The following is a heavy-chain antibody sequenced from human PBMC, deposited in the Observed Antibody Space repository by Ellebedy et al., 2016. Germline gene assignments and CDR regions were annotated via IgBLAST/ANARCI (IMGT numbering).Heavy chain of an antibody. CDR2: VSLDSVSI. V-gene: IGHV3-23*01. D-gene: IGHD3-16*01. CDR3: TKMPRGRLGEATFNWFDS. CDR1: GFTFSSFA. Sequence: GGSLRLXXAASGFTFSSFAMAWVRRAPGKGLEWVSGVSLDSVSIFYSESVKGRFTISRDNSGKTVYLQMNSLRGDDTAIYYCTKMPRGRLGEATFNWFDSWGQGALVTVSS. J-gene: IGHJ5*01.